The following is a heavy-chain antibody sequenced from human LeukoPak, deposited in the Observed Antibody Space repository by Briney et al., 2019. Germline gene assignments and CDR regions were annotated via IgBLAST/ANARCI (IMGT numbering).Heavy chain of an antibody. D-gene: IGHD3-22*01. CDR1: GGTFSSYA. Sequence: ASVKVSCKASGGTFSSYAISWVRQAPGQGLEWMGGIIPIFGTANYAQKLQGRVTMTTDTSTSTAYMELRSLRSDDTAVYYCASSKNYYDTSGLDYWGQGTLVTVSS. CDR2: IIPIFGTA. V-gene: IGHV1-69*05. CDR3: ASSKNYYDTSGLDY. J-gene: IGHJ4*02.